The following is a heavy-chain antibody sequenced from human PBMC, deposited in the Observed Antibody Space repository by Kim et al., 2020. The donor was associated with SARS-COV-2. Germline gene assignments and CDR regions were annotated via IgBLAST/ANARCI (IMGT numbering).Heavy chain of an antibody. CDR1: GFTFSSYA. V-gene: IGHV3-23*01. D-gene: IGHD3-16*02. CDR2: ISGSGGST. CDR3: AKPTFGGVIAYYYYGMDV. Sequence: GGSLRLSCAASGFTFSSYAMSWVRQAPGKGLEWVSAISGSGGSTYYADSVKGRFTISRDNSKNTLYLQMNSLRAEDTAVYYCAKPTFGGVIAYYYYGMDVWGQGTTVTVSS. J-gene: IGHJ6*02.